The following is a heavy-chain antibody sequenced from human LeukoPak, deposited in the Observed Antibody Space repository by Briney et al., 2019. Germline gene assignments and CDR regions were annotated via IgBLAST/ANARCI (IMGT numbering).Heavy chain of an antibody. CDR3: AGHRGASFDS. J-gene: IGHJ4*02. D-gene: IGHD3-10*01. V-gene: IGHV4-59*08. CDR2: VHFTGST. CDR1: NGSISNDY. Sequence: SETLSLTCTVSNGSISNDYWSWIRQPPGRGLEWIGYVHFTGSTNYNPSFKSRVTISLDMSKTQFSLNLSSVTATDTAVYYCAGHRGASFDSWGQGTLVSVSS.